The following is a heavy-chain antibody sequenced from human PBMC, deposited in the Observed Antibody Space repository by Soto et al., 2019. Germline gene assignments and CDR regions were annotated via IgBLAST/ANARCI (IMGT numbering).Heavy chain of an antibody. J-gene: IGHJ6*02. CDR1: GFTFSSYW. CDR2: IKQDGSEK. Sequence: GGSLRLSCAASGFTFSSYWMSWVRQAPGKGLEWVANIKQDGSEKYYVDSVKGRFTISRDNAKNSLYLQMKSLRAEDTAVYYCARALSITGTTLGYYYGMDVWGQGTKVTVYS. CDR3: ARALSITGTTLGYYYGMDV. D-gene: IGHD1-7*01. V-gene: IGHV3-7*03.